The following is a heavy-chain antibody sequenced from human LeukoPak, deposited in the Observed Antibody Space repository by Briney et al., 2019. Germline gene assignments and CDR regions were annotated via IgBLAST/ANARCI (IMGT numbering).Heavy chain of an antibody. Sequence: PGGSLRLSCAASGFTFSSYGMHWVRQAPGKGLVWVSSINADGSSTSYADSMKGRFTISRDNAKNTLYLQMNSLRAEDTAVYYCASQQSFHYYYMDVWGKGTTVTVSS. CDR2: INADGSST. CDR1: GFTFSSYG. D-gene: IGHD2/OR15-2a*01. J-gene: IGHJ6*03. V-gene: IGHV3-74*01. CDR3: ASQQSFHYYYMDV.